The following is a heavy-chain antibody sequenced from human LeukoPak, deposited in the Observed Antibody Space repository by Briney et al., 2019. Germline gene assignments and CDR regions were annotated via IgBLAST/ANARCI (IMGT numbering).Heavy chain of an antibody. V-gene: IGHV1-46*01. D-gene: IGHD2-2*01. Sequence: ASVKVSCKASGYAFTSYYMHWVRQAPGQGLEWMGIINPSGGSTSYAQKFQGRVTMTRDTSTSTVYMELSSLRSEDTAVYYCARGVIGYWSSTSCLGRGYYFDYWGQGTLVTVSS. CDR1: GYAFTSYY. J-gene: IGHJ4*02. CDR3: ARGVIGYWSSTSCLGRGYYFDY. CDR2: INPSGGST.